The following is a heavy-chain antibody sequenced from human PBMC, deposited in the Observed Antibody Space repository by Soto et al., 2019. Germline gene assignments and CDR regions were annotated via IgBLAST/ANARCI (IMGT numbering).Heavy chain of an antibody. J-gene: IGHJ5*02. V-gene: IGHV6-1*01. Sequence: PSQTLSLTCAISGDSVSSKTAAWNWIRQSPSRGLEWLGRTYFRSKWYNDYAISVKSRITINPDTSKNQFSLLLNSVTPEDTAVYYCARVSFDHFVHWFDPCGQGTLVTVSS. CDR2: TYFRSKWYN. CDR1: GDSVSSKTAA. D-gene: IGHD3-9*01. CDR3: ARVSFDHFVHWFDP.